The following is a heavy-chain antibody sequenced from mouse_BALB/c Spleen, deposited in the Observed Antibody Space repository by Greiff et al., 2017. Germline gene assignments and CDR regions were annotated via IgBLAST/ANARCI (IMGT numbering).Heavy chain of an antibody. J-gene: IGHJ1*01. CDR3: ARSPSTVVNWYFDV. V-gene: IGHV1-14*01. Sequence: QLVESGPELVKPGASVKMSCKASGYTFTSYVMHWVKQKPGQGLEWIGYINPYNDGTKYNEKFKGKATLTSDKSSSTAYMELSSLTSEDSAVYYCARSPSTVVNWYFDVWGAGTTVTVSS. CDR1: GYTFTSYV. CDR2: INPYNDGT. D-gene: IGHD1-1*01.